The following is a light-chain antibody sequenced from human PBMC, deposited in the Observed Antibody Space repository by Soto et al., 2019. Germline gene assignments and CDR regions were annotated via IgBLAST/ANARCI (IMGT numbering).Light chain of an antibody. Sequence: EIVLTQSPGILSLSPGERATLSCKASQGVGSNYLAWYQQKPGQAPRPLIYGASSRATGIPDRFSGSGSGADFTLISSRLEPEDCALYYCQQYGSSPWTFGQGTTVEIK. J-gene: IGKJ1*01. CDR2: GAS. V-gene: IGKV3-20*01. CDR3: QQYGSSPWT. CDR1: QGVGSNY.